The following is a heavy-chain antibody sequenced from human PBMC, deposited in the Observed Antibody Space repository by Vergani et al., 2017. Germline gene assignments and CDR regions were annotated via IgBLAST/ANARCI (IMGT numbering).Heavy chain of an antibody. CDR2: ISYDGDRR. CDR1: GFSFRGHG. V-gene: IGHV3-30*18. J-gene: IGHJ4*02. CDR3: AKDLSYSTAWANFDS. D-gene: IGHD4-11*01. Sequence: QVHLVESGGGVVQPGRSLRLSCVASGFSFRGHGMHWVRQAPGKGLEWVAMISYDGDRRDYGDFAKGRFTISRDSSKTVYLQMNSLRVEDTAMYFCAKDLSYSTAWANFDSRGQGTLVTVSS.